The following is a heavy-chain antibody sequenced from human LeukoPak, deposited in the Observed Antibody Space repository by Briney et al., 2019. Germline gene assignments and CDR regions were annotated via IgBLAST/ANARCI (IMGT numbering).Heavy chain of an antibody. J-gene: IGHJ4*02. CDR1: GYTFTNYG. Sequence: ASVTVSCKASGYTFTNYGISWVRQAPGQGLEWMGWISAYNGNTNYAQKLQGRVTMTTDTSTSTAYMELRSLRSDDTAVYYCARVPLQYGYYGSGSYLPQASDYWGQGTLVTVSS. CDR3: ARVPLQYGYYGSGSYLPQASDY. V-gene: IGHV1-18*01. D-gene: IGHD3-10*01. CDR2: ISAYNGNT.